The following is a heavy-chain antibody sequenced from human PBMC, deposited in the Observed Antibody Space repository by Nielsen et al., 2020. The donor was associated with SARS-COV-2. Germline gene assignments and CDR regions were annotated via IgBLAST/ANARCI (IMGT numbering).Heavy chain of an antibody. CDR3: ARDFYGSGSFPDY. CDR1: GFTFSSYW. CDR2: ILSDGSTI. V-gene: IGHV3-74*01. J-gene: IGHJ4*02. Sequence: GESLKISCAASGFTFSSYWMHWVRQAPGKGLVWVSHILSDGSTINYADSVRGRFTISRDNAKNTLYLQMNSLRAEDTAVYYCARDFYGSGSFPDYWGQGTQVTVSS. D-gene: IGHD3-10*01.